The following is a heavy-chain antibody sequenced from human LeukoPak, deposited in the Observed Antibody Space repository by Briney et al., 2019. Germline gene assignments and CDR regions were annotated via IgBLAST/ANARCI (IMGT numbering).Heavy chain of an antibody. CDR1: GFTFDDYG. CDR3: ARGIEVGSGYMDV. Sequence: GGSLRLSCAASGFTFDDYGMSWVRQAPGKGLEWVSVTYSGGSTYYADSVKGRFTISRDNSKNTLYLQMNSLRAEDTAVYYCARGIEVGSGYMDVWGKGTTVTVSS. D-gene: IGHD3-22*01. J-gene: IGHJ6*03. V-gene: IGHV3-66*01. CDR2: TYSGGST.